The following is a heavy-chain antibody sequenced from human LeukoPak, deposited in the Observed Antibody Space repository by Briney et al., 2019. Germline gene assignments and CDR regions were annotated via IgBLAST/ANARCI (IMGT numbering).Heavy chain of an antibody. D-gene: IGHD6-13*01. Sequence: GGSLRLSRGASGFTFSDCYMNWTRQAPGKGLEWVSYISSGGNSIYQADSVKGRFSISRDNARGSLYLQMKSLRAEDTAVYYCVAASAITEPGTLQHWGRGTLVTVSS. CDR1: GFTFSDCY. V-gene: IGHV3-11*01. CDR2: ISSGGNSI. CDR3: VAASAITEPGTLQH. J-gene: IGHJ1*01.